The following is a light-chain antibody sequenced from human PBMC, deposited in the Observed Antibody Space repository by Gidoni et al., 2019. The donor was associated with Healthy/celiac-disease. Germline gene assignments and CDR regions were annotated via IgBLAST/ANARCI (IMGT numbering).Light chain of an antibody. J-gene: IGLJ1*01. Sequence: QSALTHPASVSGSPGQSITISCTGTSSDAGGYNYVSWYQQHTGKAPKLMIYDVSHRPSGVSNRFSGSKSGNTASLTISGLQAEDEADYYCSSYTSSSLYVFGTGTKVTVL. V-gene: IGLV2-14*03. CDR2: DVS. CDR1: SSDAGGYNY. CDR3: SSYTSSSLYV.